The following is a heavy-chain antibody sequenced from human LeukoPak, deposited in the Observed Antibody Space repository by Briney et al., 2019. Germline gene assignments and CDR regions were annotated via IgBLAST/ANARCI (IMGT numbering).Heavy chain of an antibody. Sequence: PSQTLSLTCTVSGGSISSGDYYWSWIRQPPGKGLEWIGYIYYSGSTNYNPSLKSRVTISVDTSKNQFSLKLSSVTAADTAVYYCARGLSAGAWGIDYWGQGTLVTVSS. CDR1: GGSISSGDYY. CDR3: ARGLSAGAWGIDY. CDR2: IYYSGST. D-gene: IGHD2/OR15-2a*01. J-gene: IGHJ4*02. V-gene: IGHV4-61*08.